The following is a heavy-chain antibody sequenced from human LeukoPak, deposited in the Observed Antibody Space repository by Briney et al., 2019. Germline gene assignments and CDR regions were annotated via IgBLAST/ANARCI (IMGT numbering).Heavy chain of an antibody. D-gene: IGHD6-6*01. CDR2: IYYSGST. Sequence: SETLSLTCTVSGGSISSSSYYWGWIRQPPGKGLEWIGSIYYSGSTYYNPSLKSRVTISVDTSKNQFSLKLSSVTAADTAVYYCARGGSSARYYYMDVWGKGTTVTISS. V-gene: IGHV4-39*01. CDR3: ARGGSSARYYYMDV. J-gene: IGHJ6*03. CDR1: GGSISSSSYY.